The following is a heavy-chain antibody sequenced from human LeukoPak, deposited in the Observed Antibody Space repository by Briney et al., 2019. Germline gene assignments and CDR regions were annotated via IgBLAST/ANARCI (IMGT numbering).Heavy chain of an antibody. CDR2: IYSSSIT. D-gene: IGHD2-2*01. V-gene: IGHV3-53*01. J-gene: IGHJ4*02. CDR1: GFTVSSDY. CDR3: AREGYCSSATCESDF. Sequence: GGSLRLSCAASGFTVSSDYMSWVRQAPGKGLEWVSVIYSSSITSYADSVKGRFTISRDNAENSVFLQMISLRAEDTAIYYCAREGYCSSATCESDFWGQGTLVTVSS.